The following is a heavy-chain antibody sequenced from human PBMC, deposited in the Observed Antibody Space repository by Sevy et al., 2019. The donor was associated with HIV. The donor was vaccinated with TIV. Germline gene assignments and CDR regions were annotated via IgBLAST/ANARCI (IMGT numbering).Heavy chain of an antibody. CDR2: ISYDGRNNK. CDR1: GFRFSDYS. J-gene: IGHJ4*02. D-gene: IGHD3-16*01. CDR3: ARDRGEILHSAFDY. Sequence: GGSLRLSCAASGFRFSDYSMHWVRQAPGKGLEWVAFISYDGRNNKYNVDSVKGRFTISRDNSKNTLFLQMNSLRAEDSAIYYCARDRGEILHSAFDYWGQGTLVTVSS. V-gene: IGHV3-30*14.